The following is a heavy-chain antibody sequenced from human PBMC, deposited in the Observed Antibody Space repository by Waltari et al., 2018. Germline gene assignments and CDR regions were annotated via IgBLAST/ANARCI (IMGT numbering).Heavy chain of an antibody. D-gene: IGHD3-22*01. CDR3: ARAPHYYDSSGYDY. CDR2: IYTSGST. CDR1: GGSISSGSYY. V-gene: IGHV4-61*02. Sequence: QVQLQESGPGLVKPSQTLSLTCTVSGGSISSGSYYWSWIRQPAGKGLEWIGRIYTSGSTNYNPYLKGRVTISVDTSKNQFSLKRSSVTAADTAVYYCARAPHYYDSSGYDYWGQGTLVTVSS. J-gene: IGHJ4*02.